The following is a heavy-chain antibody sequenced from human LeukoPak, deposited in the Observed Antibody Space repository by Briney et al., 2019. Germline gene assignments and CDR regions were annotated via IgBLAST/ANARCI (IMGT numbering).Heavy chain of an antibody. J-gene: IGHJ4*02. Sequence: PSGTLSLTCTVSGGSISSSSYYWGWIRQPPGKGLEWIGSIYYSGSTYYNPSLKSRVTISVDTSKNQFSLKLSSVTAADTAVYYCARGYCSSTSCYFMYPRGERYYFDYWGQGTLVTVSS. V-gene: IGHV4-39*07. D-gene: IGHD2-2*01. CDR1: GGSISSSSYY. CDR2: IYYSGST. CDR3: ARGYCSSTSCYFMYPRGERYYFDY.